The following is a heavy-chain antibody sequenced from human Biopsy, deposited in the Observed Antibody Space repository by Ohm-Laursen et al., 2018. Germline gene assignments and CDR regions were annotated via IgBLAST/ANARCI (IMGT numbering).Heavy chain of an antibody. D-gene: IGHD3-10*01. CDR1: GFIFDDYA. CDR3: AKQEGVAYGDIDY. J-gene: IGHJ4*02. Sequence: SLRLSCAASGFIFDDYAMHWVRQAPGKGLEWVSGISWNSVGIGYADSVKGRFTISRDNAKNFLYLEMNNLRPEDTAVYYCAKQEGVAYGDIDYWGQGTLVTVSS. CDR2: ISWNSVGI. V-gene: IGHV3-9*01.